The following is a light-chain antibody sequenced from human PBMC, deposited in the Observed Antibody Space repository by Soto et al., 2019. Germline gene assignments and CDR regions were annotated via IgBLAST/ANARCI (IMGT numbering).Light chain of an antibody. V-gene: IGKV2-28*01. Sequence: DIVLTQSPVPLPVTPGEPASISCRSSQDLMHSNGHVYLDWYLQKPGQSPQLLIYLGSNRASGVPARFSGTVSGTDFTLKISKVEAEDVGFYYCMQALETLYTFGQGTKLDIK. J-gene: IGKJ2*01. CDR1: QDLMHSNGHVY. CDR2: LGS. CDR3: MQALETLYT.